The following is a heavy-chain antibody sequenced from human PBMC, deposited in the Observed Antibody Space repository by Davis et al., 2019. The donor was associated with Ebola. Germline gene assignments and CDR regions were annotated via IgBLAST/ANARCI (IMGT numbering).Heavy chain of an antibody. CDR3: AKDRAAVADWYFDL. J-gene: IGHJ2*01. Sequence: GESLKISCAASGFTFSNYAMSWVRQAPGKGLEWVSAISGSGSTTHFADSVKGRFTISRDNSKNTLYLQMNSLRAEDTAVYYCAKDRAAVADWYFDLWGRGTLVTVSS. CDR2: ISGSGSTT. D-gene: IGHD6-19*01. V-gene: IGHV3-23*01. CDR1: GFTFSNYA.